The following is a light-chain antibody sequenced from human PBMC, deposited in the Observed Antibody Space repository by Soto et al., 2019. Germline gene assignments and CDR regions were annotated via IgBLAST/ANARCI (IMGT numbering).Light chain of an antibody. J-gene: IGKJ3*01. CDR2: DAS. V-gene: IGKV1-5*01. CDR3: QQFETYRT. Sequence: DIQMTQSPSTLSASLGDRVTITCRASQNIRNYLAWYQQKPGKVPRLLIYDASTLESGVPSRFSGSGYGTDFTLTIRSLQPDDFGTYYCQQFETYRTFGPGNIVDFK. CDR1: QNIRNY.